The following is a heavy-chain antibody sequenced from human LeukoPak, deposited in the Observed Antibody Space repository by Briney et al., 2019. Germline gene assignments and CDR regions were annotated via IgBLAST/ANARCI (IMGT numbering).Heavy chain of an antibody. Sequence: AGGSLRLSCAASGFTFSSYSMNWVRQAPGKGLEWVSYISSSSSTIYYADSVKGRFTISRDNAKNSLYLQMNSLRAEDTAVYYCARDKRGPGYYYYMDVWGKGTTVTVSS. V-gene: IGHV3-48*01. CDR1: GFTFSSYS. D-gene: IGHD3-16*01. CDR2: ISSSSSTI. CDR3: ARDKRGPGYYYYMDV. J-gene: IGHJ6*03.